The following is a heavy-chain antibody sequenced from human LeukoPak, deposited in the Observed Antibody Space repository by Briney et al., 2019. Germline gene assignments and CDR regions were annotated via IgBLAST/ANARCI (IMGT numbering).Heavy chain of an antibody. V-gene: IGHV1-8*01. J-gene: IGHJ4*02. D-gene: IGHD3-9*01. CDR3: ARASKLRYFEWLGKPYYFDS. CDR1: GYTFTSYD. CDR2: MNPNSGNT. Sequence: ASVKVSCKASGYTFTSYDINWVRQATGQGLEWMGWMNPNSGNTGYAQKFQGRVTMTRNTSISTAYTELSSLRSEDTAVYYCARASKLRYFEWLGKPYYFDSWGQGTLVTVSS.